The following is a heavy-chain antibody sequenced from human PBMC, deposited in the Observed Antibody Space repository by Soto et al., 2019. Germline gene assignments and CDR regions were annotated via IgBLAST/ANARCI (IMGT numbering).Heavy chain of an antibody. D-gene: IGHD6-6*01. CDR3: ARDSTVYSSSFYAFDI. J-gene: IGHJ3*02. CDR2: IYSGGST. CDR1: GFTVSSNY. V-gene: IGHV3-53*01. Sequence: GGSLRLSCAASGFTVSSNYMSWVRQAPGKGLEWVSVIYSGGSTYYADSVKGRFTISRDNSKNTLYLQMNSLRAEDTAVYYCARDSTVYSSSFYAFDIWGQGTMLTVSS.